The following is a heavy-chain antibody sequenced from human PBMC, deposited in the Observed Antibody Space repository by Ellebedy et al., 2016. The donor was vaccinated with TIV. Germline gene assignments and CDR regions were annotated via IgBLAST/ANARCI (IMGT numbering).Heavy chain of an antibody. CDR2: FHLGGTT. Sequence: MPSETLSLTCAVYGGSFNNYSWSWIRQLPGKGLAWIGEFHLGGTTNYNPSLKSRVTLSVDPSKNQFSLKLSSVTAADTAVYYCARGTGDVWGQGTTVTVSS. CDR1: GGSFNNYS. J-gene: IGHJ6*02. CDR3: ARGTGDV. V-gene: IGHV4-34*01.